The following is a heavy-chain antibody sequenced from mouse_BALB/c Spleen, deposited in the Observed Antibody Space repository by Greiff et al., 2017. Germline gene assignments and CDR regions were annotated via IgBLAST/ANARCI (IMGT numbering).Heavy chain of an antibody. D-gene: IGHD2-1*01. V-gene: IGHV5-6*01. CDR1: GFTFSSYG. Sequence: VQLKESGGDLVKPGGSLKLSCAASGFTFSSYGMSWVRQTPDKRLEWVATISSGGSYTYYPDSVKGRFTISRDNAKNTLYLQMSSLKSEDTAMYYCARDGNGNSLFAYWGQGTLVTVSA. CDR3: ARDGNGNSLFAY. CDR2: ISSGGSYT. J-gene: IGHJ3*01.